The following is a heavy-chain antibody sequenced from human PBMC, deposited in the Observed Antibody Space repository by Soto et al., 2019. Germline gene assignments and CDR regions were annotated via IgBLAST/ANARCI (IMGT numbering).Heavy chain of an antibody. CDR2: ISAYNGNT. CDR1: GYTFTSYG. V-gene: IGHV1-18*01. J-gene: IGHJ4*02. CDR3: ARAAYYYESSGYYPGDY. D-gene: IGHD3-22*01. Sequence: ASVKVSCKASGYTFTSYGISWVRQAPGQGLEWMGWISAYNGNTNYAQKLQGRVTMTTDTSTSTAYMELSSLRFDDTAFYFCARAAYYYESSGYYPGDYWGQGTLVTVSS.